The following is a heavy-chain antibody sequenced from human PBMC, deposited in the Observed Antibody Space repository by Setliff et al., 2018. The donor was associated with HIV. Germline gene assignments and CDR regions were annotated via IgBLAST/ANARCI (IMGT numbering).Heavy chain of an antibody. CDR2: IYGGDSDV. CDR1: GYNFANYW. V-gene: IGHV5-51*01. CDR3: ARAGVATARYFDS. Sequence: PGESPKISCKGSGYNFANYWIGWVRQMPGKGLELMGIIYGGDSDVRYSPSFQGHVTISVDNSITTAYLQWSSLQALDTAIYYCARAGVATARYFDSWGQGILVTVS. D-gene: IGHD5-18*01. J-gene: IGHJ4*02.